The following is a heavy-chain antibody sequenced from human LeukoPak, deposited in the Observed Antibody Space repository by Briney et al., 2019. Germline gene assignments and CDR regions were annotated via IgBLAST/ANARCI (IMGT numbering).Heavy chain of an antibody. CDR2: ISYDGSNK. Sequence: LSLTCTVSGGSISSYSWSWIRQPPGKGLEWVAVISYDGSNKYYADSVKGRFTISRDNSKNTLYLQMNSLRAEDTAVYYCARDFVRGVGGYYYGMDVWGQGTTVTVSS. CDR1: GGSISSYS. CDR3: ARDFVRGVGGYYYGMDV. V-gene: IGHV3-30-3*01. J-gene: IGHJ6*02. D-gene: IGHD3-16*01.